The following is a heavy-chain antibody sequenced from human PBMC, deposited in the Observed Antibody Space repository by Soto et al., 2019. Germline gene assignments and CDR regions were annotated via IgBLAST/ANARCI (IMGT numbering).Heavy chain of an antibody. CDR2: IKSKTDGGTT. D-gene: IGHD6-13*01. CDR3: RPSSSWYEDVSYYYGMDV. CDR1: GFTFSNAW. Sequence: PGGSLRLSCAASGFTFSNAWMSWVRQAPGKGLEWVGRIKSKTDGGTTDYAAPVKGRFTISRDDSKNTLYLQMNSLKTEDTAVYYRRPSSSWYEDVSYYYGMDVWGQGTTVTVSS. V-gene: IGHV3-15*01. J-gene: IGHJ6*02.